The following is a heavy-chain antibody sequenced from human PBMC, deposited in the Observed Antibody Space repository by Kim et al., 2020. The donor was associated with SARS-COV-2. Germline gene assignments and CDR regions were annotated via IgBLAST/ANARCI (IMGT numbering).Heavy chain of an antibody. Sequence: ASVKVSCKASGYTFTSNGFSWVRQAPGQGLEWMGWISGYNGNTNYAQKFQGRVTMTTDTSTSTAYMELTSLRSDDTAVYYCARTLGATRVSAYTLDIWGQ. CDR1: GYTFTSNG. D-gene: IGHD1-26*01. CDR3: ARTLGATRVSAYTLDI. V-gene: IGHV1-18*01. J-gene: IGHJ3*02. CDR2: ISGYNGNT.